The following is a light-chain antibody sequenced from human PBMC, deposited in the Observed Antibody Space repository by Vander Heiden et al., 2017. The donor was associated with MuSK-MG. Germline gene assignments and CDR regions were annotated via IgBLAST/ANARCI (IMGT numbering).Light chain of an antibody. J-gene: IGLJ1*01. V-gene: IGLV1-51*01. CDR1: SSNIAYAS. CDR3: ASWDNVPNAYV. Sequence: QYGLTQPPSVSAAPGPNVTIACSGCSSNIAYASVSWYQHFPGMAPNLPIYDADRRPGGVPDRFSGSKSGTSATLDITGLQPGDEADYYCASWDNVPNAYVFGSGTKVTVL. CDR2: DAD.